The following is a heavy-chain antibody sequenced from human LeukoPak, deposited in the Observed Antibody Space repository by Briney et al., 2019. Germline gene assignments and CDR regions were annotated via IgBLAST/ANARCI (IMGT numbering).Heavy chain of an antibody. V-gene: IGHV1-8*01. J-gene: IGHJ4*02. CDR1: GYTFTSYD. CDR2: MNPNSGNT. CDR3: ASNPPNTGDFYY. D-gene: IGHD1-1*01. Sequence: GASVNVSCKASGYTFTSYDINWVRQATGQGLEWMGWMNPNSGNTGYAQKFQGRVSMTRDIFKSTAYMELSSLRSEDTAIYYCASNPPNTGDFYYWGLGTLVTVSS.